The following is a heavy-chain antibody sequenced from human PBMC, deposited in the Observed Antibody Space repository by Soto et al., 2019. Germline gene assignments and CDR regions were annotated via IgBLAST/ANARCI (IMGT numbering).Heavy chain of an antibody. CDR1: GFTFSSYA. CDR2: ISGSGGST. J-gene: IGHJ4*02. CDR3: AKVHYYSSGPPYFDY. D-gene: IGHD3-22*01. V-gene: IGHV3-23*01. Sequence: EVQLLESGGGLVQPGGSLRLSCAASGFTFSSYAMSWVRQAPGKGLEWVSAISGSGGSTYYADSVKGWFTISRDNSKNTLYLQMNSLRAEDTAVYYCAKVHYYSSGPPYFDYWGQGTLVTVSS.